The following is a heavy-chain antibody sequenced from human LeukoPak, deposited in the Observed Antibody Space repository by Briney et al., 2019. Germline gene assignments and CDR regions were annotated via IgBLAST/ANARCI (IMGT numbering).Heavy chain of an antibody. CDR2: INHSGST. CDR3: ASAVEYYDFWSGYLKYFQH. CDR1: GGSFSGYY. V-gene: IGHV4-34*01. Sequence: SETLSLTCAVYGGSFSGYYWSWIRQPPGKGLEWIGEINHSGSTNYNPSLKSRVTISVDTSKNQFSLKLSSVTAADTAVYYCASAVEYYDFWSGYLKYFQHWGQGTLVTVSS. J-gene: IGHJ1*01. D-gene: IGHD3-3*01.